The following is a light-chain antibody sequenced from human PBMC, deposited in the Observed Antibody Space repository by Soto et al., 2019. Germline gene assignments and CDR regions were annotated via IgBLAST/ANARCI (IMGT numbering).Light chain of an antibody. CDR3: QHYDSSPSFT. CDR2: GTF. Sequence: EIVLTQSPGTLSLSPGERATLSCRASQSVNSDYLAWYQQRPGQAPRLLIYGTFNRPTGIPDRFSGTRSGTDFTLTISRLEPEDFAVYYCQHYDSSPSFTFGPGTKVDIK. V-gene: IGKV3-20*01. J-gene: IGKJ3*01. CDR1: QSVNSDY.